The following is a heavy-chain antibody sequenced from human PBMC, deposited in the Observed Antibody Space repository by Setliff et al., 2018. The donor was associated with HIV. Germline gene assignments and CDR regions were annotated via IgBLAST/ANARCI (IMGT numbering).Heavy chain of an antibody. CDR3: ARAPAAAVFGA. V-gene: IGHV3-11*04. J-gene: IGHJ5*02. D-gene: IGHD6-13*01. CDR1: GFRFSDYY. CDR2: ISDSGSTQ. Sequence: PGGSLRLSCAASGFRFSDYYMSWIRQSPGKGLEWVSYISDSGSTQSYADSVKGRFTVSRDNAKNSLYLQMNSLRAEDTAVYYCARAPAAAVFGAWGQGTLVTVSS.